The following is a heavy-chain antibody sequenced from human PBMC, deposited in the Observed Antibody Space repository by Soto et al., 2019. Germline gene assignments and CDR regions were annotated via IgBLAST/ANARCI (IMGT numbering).Heavy chain of an antibody. V-gene: IGHV4-31*03. CDR2: IYYSGST. J-gene: IGHJ6*02. Sequence: QVQLQESGPGLVKPSQTLSLTCTFSGGSISRGGYYWSWIRQHPGKGLEWIGYIYYSGSTYYNPSLKSRVTISVDTAKNQFSLKLSSVTAADTAVYYCARGSPIVGATGGMDVWGQGTTVTVSS. CDR3: ARGSPIVGATGGMDV. D-gene: IGHD1-26*01. CDR1: GGSISRGGYY.